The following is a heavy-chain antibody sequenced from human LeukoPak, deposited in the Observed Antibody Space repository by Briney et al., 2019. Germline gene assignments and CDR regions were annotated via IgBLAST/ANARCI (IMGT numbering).Heavy chain of an antibody. CDR3: ARGGGYSYGVHY. J-gene: IGHJ4*02. V-gene: IGHV4-59*01. CDR1: GVSISIYY. D-gene: IGHD5-18*01. CDR2: IYYSGST. Sequence: SETLSLTCTVSGVSISIYYWSWIRQPPGKGLEWIGYIYYSGSTNYNPSLKSRVTISVDTSKNQFSLKLRSVTAADTAVYYCARGGGYSYGVHYWGQETLVTVSS.